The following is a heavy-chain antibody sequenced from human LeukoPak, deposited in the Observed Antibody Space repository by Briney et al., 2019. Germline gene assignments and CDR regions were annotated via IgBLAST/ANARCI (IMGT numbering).Heavy chain of an antibody. V-gene: IGHV3-48*01. D-gene: IGHD6-13*01. CDR3: FSAGRRGGHRNPFFDY. CDR2: ISSSSTTI. Sequence: GGSLRLSCAASRFTFSSYSMNWVRQAPGKGLEWVSYISSSSTTIYYADSVKGRFTISRDNSKNTLYLQMNSLRAEDTAVYYCFSAGRRGGHRNPFFDYWGQGTLVTVSS. J-gene: IGHJ4*02. CDR1: RFTFSSYS.